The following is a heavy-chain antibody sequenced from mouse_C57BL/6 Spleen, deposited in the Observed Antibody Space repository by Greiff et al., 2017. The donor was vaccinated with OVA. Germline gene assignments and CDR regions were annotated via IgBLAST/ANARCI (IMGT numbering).Heavy chain of an antibody. CDR3: ARIGELRLLFDY. Sequence: QVQLQQSGAELVRPGTSVKVSCKASGYAFTNYLIEWVKQRPGQGLEWIGVINPGSGGTNYNEKFKGKATLTADKSSSTAYMQLSSLTSEDSAVYFCARIGELRLLFDYWGQGTTLTVSS. CDR1: GYAFTNYL. V-gene: IGHV1-54*01. D-gene: IGHD3-2*02. CDR2: INPGSGGT. J-gene: IGHJ2*01.